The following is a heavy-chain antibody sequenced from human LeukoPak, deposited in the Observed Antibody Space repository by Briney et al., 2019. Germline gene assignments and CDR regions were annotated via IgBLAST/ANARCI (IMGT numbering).Heavy chain of an antibody. CDR1: GLTFDDYA. D-gene: IGHD1-26*01. CDR2: ISWNSGSV. J-gene: IGHJ4*02. CDR3: ATVGGSYSPADY. V-gene: IGHV3-9*01. Sequence: QPGRSLRLSCAASGLTFDDYAMHWVRQAPGKGLEWVSGISWNSGSVGYVDSVKGRFTISRDNAKNSLYLQMNSLRAEDTAVYYCATVGGSYSPADYWGQGTLVTVSS.